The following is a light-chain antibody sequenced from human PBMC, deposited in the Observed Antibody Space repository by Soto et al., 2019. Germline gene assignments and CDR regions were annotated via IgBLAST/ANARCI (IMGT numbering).Light chain of an antibody. J-gene: IGKJ1*01. CDR3: QQYTSYSRT. CDR1: QSISSW. CDR2: KAS. Sequence: DIQMTQSPSTLSASVGDSVTITCRASQSISSWLAWYQQKPGKVPNLLIYKASTLESGVPPRFSGSGSGTEFTLTIDSLQPDDFATYYCQQYTSYSRTFGQGTKVDI. V-gene: IGKV1-5*03.